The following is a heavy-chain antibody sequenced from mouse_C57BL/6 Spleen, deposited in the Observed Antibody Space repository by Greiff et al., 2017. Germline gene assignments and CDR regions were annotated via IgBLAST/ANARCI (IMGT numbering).Heavy chain of an antibody. D-gene: IGHD1-1*01. J-gene: IGHJ2*01. CDR2: ILPGSGIT. Sequence: VQLMESGAELMKPGASVKLSCKATGYTFTGYWIEWVKQRPGHGLEWIGEILPGSGITNYNEKFKGKATFTAATSSNTAYMQLSSLTTEDSAIYYCARLRYYGSSLYYFDYWGQGTTLTVSS. CDR1: GYTFTGYW. V-gene: IGHV1-9*01. CDR3: ARLRYYGSSLYYFDY.